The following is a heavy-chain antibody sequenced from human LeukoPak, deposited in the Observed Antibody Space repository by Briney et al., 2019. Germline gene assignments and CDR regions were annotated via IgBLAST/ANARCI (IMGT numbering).Heavy chain of an antibody. CDR1: GFTFSSYS. Sequence: AGGPLRLSCAASGFTFSSYSMNWVRQAPGKGLEWVSSISSSSSYIYYADSVKGRFTISRDNAKTSLYQQMNSLRAEDTAVYYCARASTIGAFDYWGQGTLVTVSS. D-gene: IGHD1-26*01. CDR3: ARASTIGAFDY. CDR2: ISSSSSYI. J-gene: IGHJ4*02. V-gene: IGHV3-21*01.